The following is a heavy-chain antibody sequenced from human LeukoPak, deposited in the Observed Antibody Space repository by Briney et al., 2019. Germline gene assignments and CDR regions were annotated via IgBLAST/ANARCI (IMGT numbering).Heavy chain of an antibody. V-gene: IGHV3-30*18. Sequence: GGSLRLSCAASGFTFSRYGMHWVRQAPGKGLEWVAVISYDGSNKYYADSVKGRFTISRDNSKNTLYLQMNSLRAEDTAVYYCAKDPHYDSSIIGGIYYYYGMDVWGQGTTVTVSS. CDR3: AKDPHYDSSIIGGIYYYYGMDV. D-gene: IGHD3-22*01. J-gene: IGHJ6*02. CDR1: GFTFSRYG. CDR2: ISYDGSNK.